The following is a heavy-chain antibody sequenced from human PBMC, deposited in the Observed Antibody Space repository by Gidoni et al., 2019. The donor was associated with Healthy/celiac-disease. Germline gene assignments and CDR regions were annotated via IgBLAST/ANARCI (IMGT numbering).Heavy chain of an antibody. V-gene: IGHV3-23*01. CDR1: GFTFSSYA. CDR3: AKAKYSSSWYGAFDY. Sequence: EVQLLESGGGLVQPGGSLRLSCAASGFTFSSYAMSWVRQAPGKGLEWVSAISGSGGSTYYADSVKGRFTISRDNSKNTLYRQMNSLRAEDTAVYYCAKAKYSSSWYGAFDYWGQGTLVTVSS. D-gene: IGHD6-13*01. J-gene: IGHJ4*02. CDR2: ISGSGGST.